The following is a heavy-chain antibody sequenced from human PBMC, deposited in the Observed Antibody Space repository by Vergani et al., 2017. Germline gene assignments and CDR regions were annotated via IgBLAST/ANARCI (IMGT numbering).Heavy chain of an antibody. D-gene: IGHD3-10*01. CDR2: ISWNSGSI. V-gene: IGHV3-9*01. CDR3: AKDPIPPNRITIVRGVIGREYGMDV. Sequence: EVQLVESGGGLVQPGRSLRLSCAASGFTFDDYAMHWVRQAPGKGLEWVSGISWNSGSIGYADSVKGRFTISRDNSKNTLYLQLNSLRAEDTAVYYCAKDPIPPNRITIVRGVIGREYGMDVWGQGTTVTVSS. J-gene: IGHJ6*02. CDR1: GFTFDDYA.